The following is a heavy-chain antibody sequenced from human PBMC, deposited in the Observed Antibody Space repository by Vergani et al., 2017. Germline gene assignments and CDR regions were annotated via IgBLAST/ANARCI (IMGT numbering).Heavy chain of an antibody. CDR2: ISGSGGST. Sequence: EVQLLESGGGLVQPGGSLRLSCAASGFTFSSYAMSWVRQAPGKGLEWVSAISGSGGSTYYADSLKGRFTISRDNSKNTLYLQMNSLRAEDTAVYYCAKRYFAGKYSSGWNWFDPWGQGTLVTVSS. D-gene: IGHD6-19*01. V-gene: IGHV3-23*01. CDR1: GFTFSSYA. CDR3: AKRYFAGKYSSGWNWFDP. J-gene: IGHJ5*02.